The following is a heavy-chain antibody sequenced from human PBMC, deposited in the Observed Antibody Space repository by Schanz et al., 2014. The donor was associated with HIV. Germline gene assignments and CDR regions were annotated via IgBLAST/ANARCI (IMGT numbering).Heavy chain of an antibody. CDR1: GYGFTGFG. CDR3: ARARAKIEGRPVGNWFDP. J-gene: IGHJ5*02. Sequence: QVQEVQSGRETKKPGDSVKVSCRTSGYGFTGFGISWVRQAPGQGLEWMGWMNPNSGHTGYAQKFQGRVDMTRTTSISTAHMELRGLTSEDTAVYFCARARAKIEGRPVGNWFDPWGQGTLVTVSS. CDR2: MNPNSGHT. D-gene: IGHD6-6*01. V-gene: IGHV1-8*01.